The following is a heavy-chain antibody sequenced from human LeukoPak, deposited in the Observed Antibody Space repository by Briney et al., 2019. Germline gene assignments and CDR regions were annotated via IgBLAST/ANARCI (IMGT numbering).Heavy chain of an antibody. CDR3: ASLNGYCSSTSCPPFDY. CDR1: GGSISSGGYY. CDR2: IYYSGSS. D-gene: IGHD2-2*01. J-gene: IGHJ4*02. Sequence: SQTLSLTCTVSGGSISSGGYYWSWIRQHPGKGLEWIGYIYYSGSSYYNPSLKSRVTISVDTSKNQFSLKLSSVTAADTAVYYCASLNGYCSSTSCPPFDYWGQGTLVTVSS. V-gene: IGHV4-31*03.